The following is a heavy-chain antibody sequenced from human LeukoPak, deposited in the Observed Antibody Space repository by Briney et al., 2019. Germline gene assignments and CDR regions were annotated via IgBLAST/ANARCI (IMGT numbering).Heavy chain of an antibody. D-gene: IGHD3-10*02. Sequence: GGTLRLSCLASGFTFSSSGMSWVRQAPGKGLEWVSSVTSSGGSTYYADSVKGRFTISRDNAKNSLYLQMNSLRAEDTAVYYCAELGITMIGGVWGKRTTVTISS. CDR3: AELGITMIGGV. CDR1: GFTFSSSG. J-gene: IGHJ6*04. CDR2: VTSSGGST. V-gene: IGHV3-23*01.